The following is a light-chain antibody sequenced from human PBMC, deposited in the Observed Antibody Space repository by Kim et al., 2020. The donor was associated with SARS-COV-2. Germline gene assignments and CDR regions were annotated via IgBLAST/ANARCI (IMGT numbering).Light chain of an antibody. CDR1: RGSIATSY. J-gene: IGLJ2*01. V-gene: IGLV6-57*03. Sequence: NFMLTQPHSVSESPGKTVTTSCTRSRGSIATSYVQWYQQRPASAPATIIYENNERPSGVPDRFSGSIDSSSNSASLTISGLKTEDEADYYCQSYDSTTVVFGGGTKLTVL. CDR3: QSYDSTTVV. CDR2: ENN.